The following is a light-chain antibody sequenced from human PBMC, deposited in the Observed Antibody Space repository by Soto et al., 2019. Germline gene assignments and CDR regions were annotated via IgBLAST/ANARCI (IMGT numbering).Light chain of an antibody. V-gene: IGKV1-39*01. J-gene: IGKJ1*01. CDR1: QSIVSY. CDR3: QKYNSAPRT. Sequence: DIQMTQSPSSLSVSVGDRVTITCRASQSIVSYLNWYQQKLGKAPKLLIYTASNLQRGVPSRFSGSGSGTDFTLTISNLQPEDVATYYCQKYNSAPRTFGQGTKVEIK. CDR2: TAS.